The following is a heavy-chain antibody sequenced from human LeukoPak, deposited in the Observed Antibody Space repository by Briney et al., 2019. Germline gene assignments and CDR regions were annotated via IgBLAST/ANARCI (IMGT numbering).Heavy chain of an antibody. J-gene: IGHJ3*02. Sequence: GGSLRLSCAASGFTFDDYAMHWVRQAPGKGLEWVSGISWNSGSIGYADSVKGRSTISRDNAKNSLYLQMNSLRAEDTALYYCARPNYYDSSGVLGDAFDIWGQGTMVTVSS. CDR3: ARPNYYDSSGVLGDAFDI. CDR2: ISWNSGSI. D-gene: IGHD3-22*01. V-gene: IGHV3-9*01. CDR1: GFTFDDYA.